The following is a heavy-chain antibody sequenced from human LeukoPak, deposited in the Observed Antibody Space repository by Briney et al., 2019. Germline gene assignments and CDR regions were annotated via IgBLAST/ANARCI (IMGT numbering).Heavy chain of an antibody. CDR1: GFTFSSYA. D-gene: IGHD6-19*01. CDR2: ISGSGSST. V-gene: IGHV3-23*01. CDR3: AKEARTLGYYSGEYFQH. Sequence: GGSLRLSCAASGFTFSSYAMSWVRQAPGKGLEWVSAISGSGSSTYYADSVKGRFTISRDNSKNTLYLQMNSLRAEDTAVYYCAKEARTLGYYSGEYFQHWGQGTLVTVSS. J-gene: IGHJ1*01.